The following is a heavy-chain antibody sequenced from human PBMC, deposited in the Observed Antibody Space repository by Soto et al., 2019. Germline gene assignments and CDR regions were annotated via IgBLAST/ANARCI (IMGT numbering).Heavy chain of an antibody. CDR2: IHPGDSDT. J-gene: IGHJ4*02. CDR1: GYSFTNYW. CDR3: ASFAGYSNGWQHTDY. D-gene: IGHD6-19*01. Sequence: PGESLKISCKGSGYSFTNYWIGWVRQMPGKGLEWMAIIHPGDSDTKYSPSFQGQVTISADKSISTAYLQWRTLKASDTAMYYCASFAGYSNGWQHTDYWGQGTLVTVSS. V-gene: IGHV5-51*01.